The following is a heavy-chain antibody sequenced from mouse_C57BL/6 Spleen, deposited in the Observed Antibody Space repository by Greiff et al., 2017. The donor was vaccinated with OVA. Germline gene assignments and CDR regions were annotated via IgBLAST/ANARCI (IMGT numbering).Heavy chain of an antibody. CDR3: SRRGSNYYFDY. Sequence: QVQLQQPGAELVKPGASVKLSCKASGYTFTSYWMHWVKQRPGRGLEWIGRIDPTSGGTKYNEKFKSKATLTVEKSSSTAYMQLSSLTSEDSAVYYCSRRGSNYYFDYWGQGTALTVSS. D-gene: IGHD2-5*01. J-gene: IGHJ2*01. V-gene: IGHV1-72*01. CDR1: GYTFTSYW. CDR2: IDPTSGGT.